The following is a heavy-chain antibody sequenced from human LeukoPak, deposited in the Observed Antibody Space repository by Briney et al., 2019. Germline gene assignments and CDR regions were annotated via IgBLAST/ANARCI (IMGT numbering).Heavy chain of an antibody. D-gene: IGHD5-18*01. CDR2: IIPIFGTA. CDR1: GGTFSSYA. CDR3: ARGADTAMVYYYYYGMDV. J-gene: IGHJ6*02. Sequence: SVKVSCKASGGTFSSYAISWVRQAPGQGLEWIGGIIPIFGTANYAQKFQGRVTITADESTSTAYMELSSLRSEDTAVYYRARGADTAMVYYYYYGMDVWGQGTTVTVSS. V-gene: IGHV1-69*13.